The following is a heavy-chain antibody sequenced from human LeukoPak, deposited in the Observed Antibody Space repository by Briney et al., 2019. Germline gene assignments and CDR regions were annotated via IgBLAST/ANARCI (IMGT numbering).Heavy chain of an antibody. Sequence: GGSLRLSCAACGFTFDDYAMEGVRQARGKGVEWGCLILRDGCRTYYAVSLQGRFTISRDNRKHSLYLQMNSLRTEDTALYYCAKELGSSGYELDYWGQGTLVTVSS. CDR3: AKELGSSGYELDY. CDR1: GFTFDDYA. D-gene: IGHD3-22*01. J-gene: IGHJ4*02. CDR2: ILRDGCRT. V-gene: IGHV3-43*02.